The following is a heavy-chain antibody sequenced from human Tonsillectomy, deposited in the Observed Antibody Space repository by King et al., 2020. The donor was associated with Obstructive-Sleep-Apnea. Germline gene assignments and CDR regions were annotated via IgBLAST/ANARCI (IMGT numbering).Heavy chain of an antibody. CDR3: AREWDAYYDFWSGRLTSSYGMDV. Sequence: VQLQQSGPGLVKPSQTLSLTCAISGDSVSSTSAAWHWIRQSPSSGLEWLGMTYYRSKWYNDYALSVKSRININSDTSKNQFSLQLNSVTPDDTAVYYCAREWDAYYDFWSGRLTSSYGMDVWGQGTTVTVSS. J-gene: IGHJ6*02. V-gene: IGHV6-1*01. CDR2: TYYRSKWYN. D-gene: IGHD3-3*01. CDR1: GDSVSSTSAA.